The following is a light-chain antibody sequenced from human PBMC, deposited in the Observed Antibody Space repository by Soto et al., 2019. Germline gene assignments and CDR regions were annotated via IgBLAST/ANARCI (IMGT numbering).Light chain of an antibody. V-gene: IGKV3-20*01. J-gene: IGKJ1*01. CDR2: GAS. CDR3: QRYGSSPWT. CDR1: QSVDGNY. Sequence: EIVLTQSPGTLSLSPGERATLSCRASQSVDGNYLAWYQHKPGQAPRLLIYGASSRATGIADRFSGSGSGTDFTLTISRLEPEDFAMYYCQRYGSSPWTFGHGTKVEVK.